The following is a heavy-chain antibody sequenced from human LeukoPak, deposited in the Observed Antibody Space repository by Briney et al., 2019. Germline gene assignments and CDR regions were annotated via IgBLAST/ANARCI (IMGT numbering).Heavy chain of an antibody. J-gene: IGHJ4*02. V-gene: IGHV4-59*01. Sequence: SETLSLTCTVSGASISSYYWSWIRQPPGKGLELIGSFHYSGGTNHNPSLKSRVTMSGDTSKNQFSLMLSSVTAADTAVYYCARVPGYCSGGSCFYFSDYWGQGTLVTVSS. CDR3: ARVPGYCSGGSCFYFSDY. CDR1: GASISSYY. D-gene: IGHD2-15*01. CDR2: FHYSGGT.